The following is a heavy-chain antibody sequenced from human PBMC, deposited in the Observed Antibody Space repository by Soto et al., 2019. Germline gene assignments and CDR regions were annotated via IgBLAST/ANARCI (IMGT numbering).Heavy chain of an antibody. CDR3: ARLDCSSTSCFTGDWFDP. J-gene: IGHJ5*02. D-gene: IGHD2-2*01. Sequence: SVKVSCKASGGTFSSYAVSWVRQAPGQGLEWMGGIIPIFGTANYAQKFQGRVTITADESTSTAYMELSSLRSEDTAVYYCARLDCSSTSCFTGDWFDPWGQGTLVTVSS. CDR2: IIPIFGTA. CDR1: GGTFSSYA. V-gene: IGHV1-69*13.